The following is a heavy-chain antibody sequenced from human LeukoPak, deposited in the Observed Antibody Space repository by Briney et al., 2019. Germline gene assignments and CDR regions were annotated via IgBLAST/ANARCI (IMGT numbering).Heavy chain of an antibody. CDR3: ARGVTIFGVVYFDY. CDR2: IYHSGST. V-gene: IGHV4-30-2*01. J-gene: IGHJ4*02. D-gene: IGHD3-3*01. Sequence: SETLSLTCAVSGGSISSGGYSWSWIRQPPGKGLEWIGYIYHSGSTYYNPSLKSRVTISVDRSKNQFSLKLSSVTAADTAVYYCARGVTIFGVVYFDYWGQGTLVTVSS. CDR1: GGSISSGGYS.